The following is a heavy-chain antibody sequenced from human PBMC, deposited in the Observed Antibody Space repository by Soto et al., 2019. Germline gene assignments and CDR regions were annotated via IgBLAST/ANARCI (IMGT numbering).Heavy chain of an antibody. CDR2: ISPYNGDT. J-gene: IGHJ6*02. D-gene: IGHD2-2*01. V-gene: IGHV1-18*01. CDR1: GYSFTNYD. CDR3: ARGPPPRAYELAWGYYYYGMDV. Sequence: ASVKVSCKASGYSFTNYDISWVRQAPGQGLEWMGWISPYNGDTNYAQKLQGRVTMTTDTSTSTAYMELSSLRSEDTAVYYCARGPPPRAYELAWGYYYYGMDVWGQGTTVTVSS.